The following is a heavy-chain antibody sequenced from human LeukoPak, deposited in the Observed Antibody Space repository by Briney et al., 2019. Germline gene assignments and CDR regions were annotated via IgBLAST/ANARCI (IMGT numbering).Heavy chain of an antibody. J-gene: IGHJ4*02. CDR1: GFSISSNN. CDR3: ARDSRTFGGVIVTTIDY. Sequence: GGSLRLSCAASGFSISSNNMNWVRQAPGKGLEWVSSISSSSTYIYYADSVKGRFTISRDNAKNSLYLQMNSLSAEDTAVYYCARDSRTFGGVIVTTIDYWGQGTLVTVSS. V-gene: IGHV3-21*01. CDR2: ISSSSTYI. D-gene: IGHD3-16*02.